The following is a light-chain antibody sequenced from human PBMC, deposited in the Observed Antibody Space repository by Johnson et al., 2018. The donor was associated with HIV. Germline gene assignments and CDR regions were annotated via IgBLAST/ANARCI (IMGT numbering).Light chain of an antibody. J-gene: IGLJ1*01. CDR2: DNN. CDR1: SSNIGNNY. CDR3: GTWDSSLSAGV. V-gene: IGLV1-51*01. Sequence: QAVLTQPPSVSAAPGQKVTISCSGSSSNIGNNYVSWYQQLPGTAPKLLIYDNNKRPSGIPDRFSGSKSGTSATLGITGLQTGDEADYYCGTWDSSLSAGVFVTWTKVTVL.